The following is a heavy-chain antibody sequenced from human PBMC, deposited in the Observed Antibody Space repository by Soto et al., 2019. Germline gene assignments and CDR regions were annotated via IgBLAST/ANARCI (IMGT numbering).Heavy chain of an antibody. Sequence: GASVKVSCKASGGTFSSYAISWVRQAPGQGLEWMGGIIPIFGTANYAQKFQGRVTITADESTSTAYMGLSSLRSEDTAVYYCASRITVTWYYYYGMDVWGQGTTVTSP. J-gene: IGHJ6*02. CDR3: ASRITVTWYYYYGMDV. CDR2: IIPIFGTA. D-gene: IGHD4-4*01. CDR1: GGTFSSYA. V-gene: IGHV1-69*13.